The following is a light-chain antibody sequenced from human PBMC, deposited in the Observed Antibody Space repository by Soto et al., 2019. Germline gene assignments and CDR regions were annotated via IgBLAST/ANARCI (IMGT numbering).Light chain of an antibody. CDR1: SEDIGAYDY. CDR2: AVN. J-gene: IGLJ1*01. V-gene: IGLV2-14*01. Sequence: QSVLTQPASVSASPGQSIFISCTGTSEDIGAYDYVSWYQQHPGKAPKLILYAVNDRPSGVSSRFSGSKSGNTASLTISGVQPDDEADYYCCSYAGSSTYVFGTGTKLTVL. CDR3: CSYAGSSTYV.